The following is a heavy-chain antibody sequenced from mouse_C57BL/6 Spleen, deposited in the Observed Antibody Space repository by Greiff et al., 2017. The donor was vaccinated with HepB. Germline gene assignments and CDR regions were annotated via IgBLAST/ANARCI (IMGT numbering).Heavy chain of an antibody. CDR3: ARQSRHNEAWFAY. D-gene: IGHD1-3*01. CDR1: GFTFSSYT. V-gene: IGHV5-9*01. J-gene: IGHJ3*01. CDR2: ISGGGGNT. Sequence: EVKVVESGGGLVKPGGSLKLSCAASGFTFSSYTMSWVRQTPEKRLEWVATISGGGGNTYYPDSVKGRFTISRDNAKNTLYLQMSSLRSEDTALYYCARQSRHNEAWFAYWGQGTLVTVSA.